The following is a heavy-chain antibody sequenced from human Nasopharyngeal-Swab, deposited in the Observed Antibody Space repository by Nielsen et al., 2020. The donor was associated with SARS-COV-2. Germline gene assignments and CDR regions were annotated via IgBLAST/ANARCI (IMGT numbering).Heavy chain of an antibody. CDR2: ISCNRGSI. Sequence: GGFLRLSCAASGFTFDDYAMHWVRQGPGKGLEWVSGISCNRGSIDYADSVKGRFTISRDNAKNSLNLQMNSLRVEDTALYYCAKEIEMARRVYAFDIWGQGTMVTVSS. J-gene: IGHJ3*02. D-gene: IGHD5-24*01. CDR3: AKEIEMARRVYAFDI. CDR1: GFTFDDYA. V-gene: IGHV3-9*01.